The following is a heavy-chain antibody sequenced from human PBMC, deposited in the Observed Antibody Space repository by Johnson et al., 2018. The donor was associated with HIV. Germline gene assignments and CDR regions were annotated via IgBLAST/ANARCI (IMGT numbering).Heavy chain of an antibody. CDR1: GFTFSSYA. D-gene: IGHD3-22*01. V-gene: IGHV3-23*04. J-gene: IGHJ3*02. CDR3: TTDQYYYDSSGYPRDAFDI. Sequence: EVQLVESGGGVVRPGGSLRLSCAASGFTFSSYAMSWVRQAPGKGLEWVAAIRGGGGSKYYADSVKGRFTISRDNSKNTLYLQMNSLKTEDTAVYYCTTDQYYYDSSGYPRDAFDIWGQGTMVTVSS. CDR2: IRGGGGSK.